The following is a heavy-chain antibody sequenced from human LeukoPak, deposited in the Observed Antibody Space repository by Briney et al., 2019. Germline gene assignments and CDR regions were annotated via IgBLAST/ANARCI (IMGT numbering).Heavy chain of an antibody. CDR2: FDPEDGET. V-gene: IGHV1-24*01. CDR3: VCCSSASCYGGYYFDY. Sequence: ASVTVSCKVSGYTLTELSMHWVRQAPGKGLEWMGGFDPEDGETIYAQKFQGRVTMTEDTSTDTAYMELSSLRSEDTAVYYCVCCSSASCYGGYYFDYWGQGTLVTVSS. D-gene: IGHD2-2*01. J-gene: IGHJ4*02. CDR1: GYTLTELS.